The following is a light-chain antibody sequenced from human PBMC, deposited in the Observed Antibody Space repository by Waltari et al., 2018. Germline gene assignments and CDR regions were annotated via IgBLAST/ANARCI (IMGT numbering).Light chain of an antibody. CDR1: SSNIGAGYA. CDR2: GNS. CDR3: QSYDSSLSGVV. Sequence: QSVLTQPPSVSGAPGQRVTISCTGRSSNIGAGYAVHWYQQLPGTAPKLLIYGNSNRPSGVPDRFSGSKSGTSASLAITGLQAEDEADYYCQSYDSSLSGVVFGGGTKLTVL. V-gene: IGLV1-40*01. J-gene: IGLJ2*01.